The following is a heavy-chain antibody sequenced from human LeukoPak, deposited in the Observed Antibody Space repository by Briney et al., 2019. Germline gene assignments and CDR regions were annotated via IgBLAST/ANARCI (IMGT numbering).Heavy chain of an antibody. Sequence: SETLSLTCTVSGVSISSHYWTWIRQPPGKGLAWIGYISHSGSINYNPSLKSRVTISVDTSKNQLSLKLSSVTAADTAVYYCARYTNNWFDPWGQGTLVTVSS. CDR3: ARYTNNWFDP. D-gene: IGHD2-2*02. CDR1: GVSISSHY. J-gene: IGHJ5*02. CDR2: ISHSGSI. V-gene: IGHV4-59*11.